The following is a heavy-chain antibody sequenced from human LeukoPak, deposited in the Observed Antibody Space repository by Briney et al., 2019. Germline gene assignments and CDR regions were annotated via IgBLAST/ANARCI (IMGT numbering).Heavy chain of an antibody. CDR2: IIPIFGTA. CDR1: GGTFSSYA. J-gene: IGHJ5*02. D-gene: IGHD1-26*01. V-gene: IGHV1-69*06. Sequence: SVKVSCKASGGTFSSYAISWVRQAPGQGLEWMGGIIPIFGTANYAQKFQGRVTITADKSTSTAYMELSSLRSEDTAVYYCAREGIVGATDNWFDPWGQGTLVTVSS. CDR3: AREGIVGATDNWFDP.